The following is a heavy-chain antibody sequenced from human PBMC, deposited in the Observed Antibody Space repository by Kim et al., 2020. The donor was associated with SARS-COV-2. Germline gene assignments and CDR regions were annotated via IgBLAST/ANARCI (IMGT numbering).Heavy chain of an antibody. V-gene: IGHV4-31*02. CDR3: ARDSNDNYGSGSYRAYYFDY. J-gene: IGHJ4*02. Sequence: RVTISVDTSKNQFSLKLSSVTAADTAVYYCARDSNDNYGSGSYRAYYFDYWGQGTLVTVSS. D-gene: IGHD3-10*01.